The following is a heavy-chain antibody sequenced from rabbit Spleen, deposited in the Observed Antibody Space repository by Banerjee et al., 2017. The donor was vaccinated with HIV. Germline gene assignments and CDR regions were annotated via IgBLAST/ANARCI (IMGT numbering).Heavy chain of an antibody. D-gene: IGHD1-1*01. J-gene: IGHJ6*01. CDR1: GVSFSGSSY. Sequence: VESGGDLVKPGASLTLTCIASGVSFSGSSYMCWVRQAPGKGLEWIACIEAGSSGFTYFASWAKGRFTISKTSSTTVTLQMTSLTAADTATYFCARDTSTSFSSYGMDLWGQGTLVTVS. CDR3: ARDTSTSFSSYGMDL. CDR2: IEAGSSGFT. V-gene: IGHV1S40*01.